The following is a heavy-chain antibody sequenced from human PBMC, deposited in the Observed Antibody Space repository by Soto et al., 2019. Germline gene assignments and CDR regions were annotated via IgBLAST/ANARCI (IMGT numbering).Heavy chain of an antibody. CDR3: AKDTGSSSGWYTYFDS. J-gene: IGHJ4*02. CDR1: GYTFTGHY. Sequence: ASVTVSCKASGYTFTGHYIHWVRQAPEQGPEWMGEIGPESGATRYAQKFQGRVTMTRDMSITTVYMELNSLRPEDTALYYCAKDTGSSSGWYTYFDSWGQGTLVTVSS. CDR2: IGPESGAT. D-gene: IGHD6-19*01. V-gene: IGHV1-2*02.